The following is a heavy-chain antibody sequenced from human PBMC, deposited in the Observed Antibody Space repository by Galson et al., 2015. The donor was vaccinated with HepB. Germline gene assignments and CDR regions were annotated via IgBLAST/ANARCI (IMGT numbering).Heavy chain of an antibody. J-gene: IGHJ4*02. CDR2: ISAYNGNT. CDR1: GYTFTSYG. D-gene: IGHD2-15*01. V-gene: IGHV1-18*04. CDR3: ARDFRGGGYFDY. Sequence: SVKVSCKASGYTFTSYGISWVRQAPGQGLEWMGWISAYNGNTNYAQKLQGRVTMTTDTSTNTAYMELRSLRSDDTAVYYCARDFRGGGYFDYWGQGTLVTVSS.